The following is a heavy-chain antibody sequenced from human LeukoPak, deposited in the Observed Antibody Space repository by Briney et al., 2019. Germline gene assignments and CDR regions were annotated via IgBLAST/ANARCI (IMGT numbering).Heavy chain of an antibody. Sequence: ASVKDSCKASGYTFTSYAMNWVRQAPGQGLEWMGWINTNTGNPTYAQGFTGRFVFSLDTSVSTAYLQISSLKAEDTAVYYCARVRYYDILTGYLHTGDYYGMDVWGQGTTVTVSS. CDR3: ARVRYYDILTGYLHTGDYYGMDV. D-gene: IGHD3-9*01. J-gene: IGHJ6*02. CDR1: GYTFTSYA. V-gene: IGHV7-4-1*02. CDR2: INTNTGNP.